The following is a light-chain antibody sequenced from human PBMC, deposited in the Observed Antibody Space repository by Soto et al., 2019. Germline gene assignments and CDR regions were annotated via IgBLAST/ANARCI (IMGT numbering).Light chain of an antibody. V-gene: IGKV3-20*01. Sequence: EIVLTQSPGTLSLSPGERATFSCRTSQTIKTEFLAWYQQRPGLAPRLLIHVTSNRATGIPDRFSGSGSGTDFTLTISALEPEDFAVYYCQRYGSSPLYAFGQGTKLEI. CDR3: QRYGSSPLYA. J-gene: IGKJ2*01. CDR2: VTS. CDR1: QTIKTEF.